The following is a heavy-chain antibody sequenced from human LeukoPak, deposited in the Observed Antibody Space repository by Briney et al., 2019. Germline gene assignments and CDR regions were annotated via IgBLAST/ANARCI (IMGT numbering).Heavy chain of an antibody. Sequence: GRSLRLSCAASGFTFSSYGMHWVRQAPGKGLEWVAVISYDGSNKYYADSVKGRFTISRDNSKNTLYLQMNSLRAEDTAVYYRAKAESVYYYDSSGYLDYWGQGTLVTVSS. CDR1: GFTFSSYG. V-gene: IGHV3-30*18. D-gene: IGHD3-22*01. CDR2: ISYDGSNK. CDR3: AKAESVYYYDSSGYLDY. J-gene: IGHJ4*02.